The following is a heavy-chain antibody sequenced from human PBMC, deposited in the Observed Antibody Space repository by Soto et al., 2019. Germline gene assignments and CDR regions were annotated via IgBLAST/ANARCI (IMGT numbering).Heavy chain of an antibody. CDR1: GASISGGAYY. D-gene: IGHD5-12*01. J-gene: IGHJ5*02. CDR3: VRDQYSGYDFAL. Sequence: SETLSLTCSASGASISGGAYYRCWARQPPGNGLVWIGYSPSRGSPFYNPSLTGRGTISADSSKNQVSLQLTSVTAADTAVYYCVRDQYSGYDFALWGEGNLVT. CDR2: SPSRGSP. V-gene: IGHV4-30-4*01.